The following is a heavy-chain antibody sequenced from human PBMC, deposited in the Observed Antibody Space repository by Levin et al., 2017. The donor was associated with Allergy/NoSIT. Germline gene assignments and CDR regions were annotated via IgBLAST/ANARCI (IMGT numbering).Heavy chain of an antibody. V-gene: IGHV1-46*01. CDR3: ARDSSQYYYDSSGLFDS. CDR2: INPSGGST. Sequence: ASVKVSCKASGYTFTSYDVHWVRQAPGNGLEWMGIINPSGGSTSYSQKFQGRVTMTRDTSTSTVYMELSSLRSEDTAVYYCARDSSQYYYDSSGLFDSWGQGTLVTVSS. D-gene: IGHD3-22*01. CDR1: GYTFTSYD. J-gene: IGHJ4*02.